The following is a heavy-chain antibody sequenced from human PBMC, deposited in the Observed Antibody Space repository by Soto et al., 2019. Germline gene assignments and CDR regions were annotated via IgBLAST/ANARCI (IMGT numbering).Heavy chain of an antibody. V-gene: IGHV3-74*01. CDR2: INSDGSST. CDR3: ASGGIAVH. D-gene: IGHD6-19*01. J-gene: IGHJ1*01. CDR1: GFTFSNNW. Sequence: EVQLVESGGGLVQPGGSLRLSCAASGFTFSNNWMHWVRQAPGKGPVRVSRINSDGSSTYYADSVKGRFTISRDDAKNTLYLKPNRLRGAEAAVYHCASGGIAVHWGKGTLVTVPS.